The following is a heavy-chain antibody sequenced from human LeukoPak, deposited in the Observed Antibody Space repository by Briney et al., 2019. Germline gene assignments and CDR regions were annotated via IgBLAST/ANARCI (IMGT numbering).Heavy chain of an antibody. CDR1: GFTFSNYA. CDR3: AKGGLPYYYDSSTLRGAFDI. CDR2: ISGSGGST. J-gene: IGHJ3*02. Sequence: PGGSLRLSCAASGFTFSNYALHWVRQAPGKGLEWVSAISGSGGSTYYADSVKGRFTISRDNSKNTLYLQMNSLRAEDTAVYYCAKGGLPYYYDSSTLRGAFDIWGQGTMVTVSS. D-gene: IGHD3-22*01. V-gene: IGHV3-23*01.